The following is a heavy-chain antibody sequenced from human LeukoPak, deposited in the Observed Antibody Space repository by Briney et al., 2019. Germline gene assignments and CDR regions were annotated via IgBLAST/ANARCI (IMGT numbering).Heavy chain of an antibody. CDR2: IYYSGST. CDR1: GGSISSYY. Sequence: SETLSLTCTVSGGSISSYYWSWIRQPPGKGLEWIGYIYYSGSTYYNPSLKSRVTISVDTSKNQFSLKLSSVTAADTAVYYCASSNAENWGSDFDYWGQGTLVTVSS. CDR3: ASSNAENWGSDFDY. J-gene: IGHJ4*02. D-gene: IGHD7-27*01. V-gene: IGHV4-59*12.